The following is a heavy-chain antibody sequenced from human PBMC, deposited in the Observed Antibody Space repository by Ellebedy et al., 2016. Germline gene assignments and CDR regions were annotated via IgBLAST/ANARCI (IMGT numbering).Heavy chain of an antibody. CDR3: ARDRTGTGWDY. J-gene: IGHJ4*02. V-gene: IGHV3-30-3*01. Sequence: GGSLRLSCSASGFTFNTYAIHWVRQAPGKGLEWLTFITSDGSTKYYADSVKGRFTISRDNSNNAVYLQMNSLRSEDTAVYYCARDRTGTGWDYWGQGTLVTVSS. D-gene: IGHD6-19*01. CDR1: GFTFNTYA. CDR2: ITSDGSTK.